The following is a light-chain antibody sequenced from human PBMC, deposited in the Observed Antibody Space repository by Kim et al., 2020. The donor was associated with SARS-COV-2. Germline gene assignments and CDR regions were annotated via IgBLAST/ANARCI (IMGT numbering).Light chain of an antibody. Sequence: SASVGNRVNITWRASENISYNINWEQQKPGKATEHLIFDASNLKTGVPTRFTGSGSGTDFTLTISSLQPEDIAKYYCQQNDDLPYTFGQGTKLEI. CDR1: ENISYN. CDR3: QQNDDLPYT. J-gene: IGKJ2*01. CDR2: DAS. V-gene: IGKV1-33*01.